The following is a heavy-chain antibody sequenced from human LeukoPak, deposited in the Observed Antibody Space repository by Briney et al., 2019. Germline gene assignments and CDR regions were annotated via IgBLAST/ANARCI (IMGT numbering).Heavy chain of an antibody. CDR3: ARGDPHADL. CDR1: GFDLSTYE. V-gene: IGHV3-48*03. CDR2: ITISGHTK. Sequence: PGGSLRLSCAASGFDLSTYEMNWLRQAPGKGLEWIADITISGHTKNYADSVKGRFTISRDNARTSLDLQMNSLSVEDTGVYYCARGDPHADLWGQGTLVTVSS. J-gene: IGHJ5*02.